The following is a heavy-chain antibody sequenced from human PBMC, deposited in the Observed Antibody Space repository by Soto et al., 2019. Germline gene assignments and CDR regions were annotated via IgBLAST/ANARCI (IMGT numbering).Heavy chain of an antibody. CDR1: GYTFTDYG. J-gene: IGHJ6*02. V-gene: IGHV1-18*01. Sequence: ASVKVSCKASGYTFTDYGISWVRQAPGQGLEWMGWVSAYNGNTNYAQKFQDRVTMTTDTSTSTAYMELGSLRSDDTAVYYCARDRSNSGVWGQGTTVTVSS. CDR3: ARDRSNSGV. D-gene: IGHD2-15*01. CDR2: VSAYNGNT.